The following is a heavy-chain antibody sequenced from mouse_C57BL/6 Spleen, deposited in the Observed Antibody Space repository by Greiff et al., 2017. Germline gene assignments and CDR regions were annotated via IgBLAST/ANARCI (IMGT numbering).Heavy chain of an antibody. CDR1: GYTFTSYW. Sequence: QVQLKQSGAELVKPGASVKLSCKASGYTFTSYWMHWVKQRPGQGLEWIGMIHPNSGSTNYNEKFKSKATLTVDKSSSTAYMQLSSLTSEDSAVXYLARGANVKEYYAMDFWGQGTSVTVPS. J-gene: IGHJ4*01. D-gene: IGHD3-1*01. V-gene: IGHV1-64*01. CDR3: ARGANVKEYYAMDF. CDR2: IHPNSGST.